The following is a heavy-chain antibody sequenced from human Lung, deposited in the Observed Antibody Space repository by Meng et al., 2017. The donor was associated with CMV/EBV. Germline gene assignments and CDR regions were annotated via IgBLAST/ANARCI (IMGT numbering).Heavy chain of an antibody. Sequence: SXTXSLXCAVYGGSFSGYYWSWIRQPPGKGLEWIGEINHSGSTNYNPSLKSRVTISVDTSKNQFSLKLSSVTAADTAVYYCARGRPKAVPAGGYFDYWGQGXLVTVSS. D-gene: IGHD2-2*01. CDR3: ARGRPKAVPAGGYFDY. J-gene: IGHJ4*02. V-gene: IGHV4-34*01. CDR2: INHSGST. CDR1: GGSFSGYY.